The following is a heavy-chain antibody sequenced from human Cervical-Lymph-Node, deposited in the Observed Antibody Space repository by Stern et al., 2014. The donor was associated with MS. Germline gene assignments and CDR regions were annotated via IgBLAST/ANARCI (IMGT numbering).Heavy chain of an antibody. CDR2: IKTKAEGGTT. V-gene: IGHV3-15*01. J-gene: IGHJ4*02. CDR3: TTDRGADFDY. D-gene: IGHD3-16*01. CDR1: GISLKNAW. Sequence: EVPLVESGGGLVKPGGSLRLSCVISGISLKNAWMSWVRQAPGKGLEWVGRIKTKAEGGTTDYAAPVKDRFLISRDDSKNTIYLQMNSLKTEDTAVYYCTTDRGADFDYWGQGTLVAVSS.